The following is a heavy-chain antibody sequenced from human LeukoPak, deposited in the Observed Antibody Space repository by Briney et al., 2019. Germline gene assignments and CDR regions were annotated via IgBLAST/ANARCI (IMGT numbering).Heavy chain of an antibody. J-gene: IGHJ6*03. V-gene: IGHV4-59*01. CDR2: IYYNGST. CDR1: GGSISSYY. CDR3: ASGEPWCSSTRCYANYYYYYMDV. D-gene: IGHD2-2*01. Sequence: SETLSLTCTVSGGSISSYYWSWIRQPPPQGLEWIWYIYYNGSTNYNPSLKSRVTISVDTSKNQFSLKLSSVTAADTAVYYCASGEPWCSSTRCYANYYYYYMDVWGKGTKVTVSS.